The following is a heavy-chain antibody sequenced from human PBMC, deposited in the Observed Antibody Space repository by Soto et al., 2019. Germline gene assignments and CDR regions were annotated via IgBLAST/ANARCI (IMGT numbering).Heavy chain of an antibody. CDR2: ISSNGGST. D-gene: IGHD5-12*01. Sequence: GGSLRLSCAASGFTFSSYAMHWVRQAPGKGLEYVSAISSNGGSTYYANSVKGRFTISRDNSKNTLYLQMGSLRAEDMAVYYCARGDSGYDFDYWGQGTLVTVSS. CDR3: ARGDSGYDFDY. CDR1: GFTFSSYA. J-gene: IGHJ4*02. V-gene: IGHV3-64*01.